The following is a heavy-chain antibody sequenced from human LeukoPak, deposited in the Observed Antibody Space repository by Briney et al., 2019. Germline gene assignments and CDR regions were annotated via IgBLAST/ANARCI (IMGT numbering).Heavy chain of an antibody. CDR1: GDSVSSNSAA. CDR2: TYYRSKWYN. Sequence: SQTLSLTCAISGDSVSSNSAAWSWIRQSPSRGLEWLGRTYYRSKWYNDYAVSVKSRITINPDTSGSQFSLQLNSVTPEDTAVYFCAREGDSGGHNYWGQGTLVTVSS. J-gene: IGHJ4*02. V-gene: IGHV6-1*01. D-gene: IGHD2-15*01. CDR3: AREGDSGGHNY.